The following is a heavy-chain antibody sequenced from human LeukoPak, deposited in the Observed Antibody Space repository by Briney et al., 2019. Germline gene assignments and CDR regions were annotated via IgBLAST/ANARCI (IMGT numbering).Heavy chain of an antibody. J-gene: IGHJ6*03. V-gene: IGHV4-34*01. Sequence: SETLSLTCAVCGGSFSGYYWSWLRQPPGKGLEWIGEINHSGSTNYNPSLKSRVTISVDTSKNQFSLKLSSVTAADTAVYYCRSVVSPLWYYYMDVWGKGTTVTISS. CDR3: RSVVSPLWYYYMDV. D-gene: IGHD3-22*01. CDR1: GGSFSGYY. CDR2: INHSGST.